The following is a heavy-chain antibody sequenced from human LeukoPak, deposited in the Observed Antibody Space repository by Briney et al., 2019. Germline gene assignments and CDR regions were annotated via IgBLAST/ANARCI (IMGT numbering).Heavy chain of an antibody. CDR2: INPSGGII. Sequence: ASVKVSCKASGYTFTSYYMHWVRQAPGQGLEWMGQINPSGGIISYAQKFQSRVTITRDTSTSTVYMELRSLRSEDTAVYFCARQGSYSNAIGMGYWGQGTLVTVSS. CDR1: GYTFTSYY. V-gene: IGHV1-46*01. CDR3: ARQGSYSNAIGMGY. D-gene: IGHD3-10*01. J-gene: IGHJ4*02.